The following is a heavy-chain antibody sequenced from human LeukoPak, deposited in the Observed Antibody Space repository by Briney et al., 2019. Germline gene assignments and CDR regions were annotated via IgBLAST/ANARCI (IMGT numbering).Heavy chain of an antibody. V-gene: IGHV4-39*07. CDR2: IYYSGST. J-gene: IGHJ3*02. CDR3: AKVIQPVLRYFDWLGGGKIGLAFDI. CDR1: GGSISSSSYY. D-gene: IGHD3-9*01. Sequence: SETLSLTCTVSGGSISSSSYYWGWIRQPPGKGREWIGSIYYSGSTYYNPSLKSRVTISVDTSKHQFSLKLSSVTAADTAVYYCAKVIQPVLRYFDWLGGGKIGLAFDIWGQGTMVTVSS.